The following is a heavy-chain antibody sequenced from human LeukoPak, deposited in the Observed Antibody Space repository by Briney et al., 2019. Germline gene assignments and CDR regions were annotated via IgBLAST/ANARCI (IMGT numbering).Heavy chain of an antibody. V-gene: IGHV3-30*02. CDR3: AKDGDYATAGTFDY. Sequence: GGSLRLSWAASGFTFSSYGMHWVRQAPGTGLEWVAFIRFEGSSKYYADSVKGRFTISRDNSKNTLYLQMNSLRAEDTAVYYCAKDGDYATAGTFDYWGQGTLVTVSS. D-gene: IGHD4-17*01. CDR1: GFTFSSYG. J-gene: IGHJ4*02. CDR2: IRFEGSSK.